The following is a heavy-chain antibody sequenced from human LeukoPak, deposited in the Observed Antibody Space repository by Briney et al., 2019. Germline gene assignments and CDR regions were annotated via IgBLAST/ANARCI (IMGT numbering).Heavy chain of an antibody. D-gene: IGHD5-24*01. CDR1: GGSISSYY. V-gene: IGHV4-4*07. CDR2: IYTSGST. Sequence: TSETLSLTCTVSGGSISSYYWSWIRQPAGKGLEWIGRIYTSGSTNYNPSLKSRVTMSVDTSKNQFSLKLCSVTAADTAVYYCASTTRRDRYNPLGDYWGQGTLVTVSS. CDR3: ASTTRRDRYNPLGDY. J-gene: IGHJ4*02.